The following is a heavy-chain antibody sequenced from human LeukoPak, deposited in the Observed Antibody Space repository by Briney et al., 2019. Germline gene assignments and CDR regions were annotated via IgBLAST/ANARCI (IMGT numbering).Heavy chain of an antibody. CDR3: ARGEVSLGYCSSTSCAMDV. CDR2: IYSGGST. J-gene: IGHJ6*02. Sequence: GGSLRLSCAASGFTVSSNYMSWVRKAPGKGLEWVSVIYSGGSTYYADSVKGRFTISRDNSKNTLYLQMNSLRAEDTAVYYCARGEVSLGYCSSTSCAMDVWGQGTTVTVSS. CDR1: GFTVSSNY. V-gene: IGHV3-66*01. D-gene: IGHD2-2*01.